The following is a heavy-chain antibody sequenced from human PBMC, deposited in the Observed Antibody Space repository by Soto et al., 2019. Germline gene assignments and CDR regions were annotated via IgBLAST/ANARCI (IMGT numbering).Heavy chain of an antibody. CDR3: AKQLVSSWYYYYYGMDV. J-gene: IGHJ6*02. Sequence: ELQLLESGGGLVQPGGSLRLSCAASGFTFSSYAMNWVRQAPGKGLEWVSGMSASGYSTYYADSVKGRFTISRDNSKNTLYLQMNSLRAEDTAVYYCAKQLVSSWYYYYYGMDVWGQGTTVTVSS. CDR2: MSASGYST. CDR1: GFTFSSYA. D-gene: IGHD6-13*01. V-gene: IGHV3-23*01.